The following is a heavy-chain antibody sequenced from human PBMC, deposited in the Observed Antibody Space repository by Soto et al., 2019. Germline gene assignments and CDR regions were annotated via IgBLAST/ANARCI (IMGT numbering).Heavy chain of an antibody. CDR3: AREMYYDSPVAFDI. CDR1: GYTFIGYY. J-gene: IGHJ3*02. D-gene: IGHD3-3*01. Sequence: QVQLVQSGAEVKKPGASVKVSCKASGYTFIGYYMHWVRQAPGQGLEWMGWINPNSGGTNYAQKFQGWVTMTRDTSISTAYMELSRLRSDDTAVYYCAREMYYDSPVAFDIWGQGTMVTVSS. CDR2: INPNSGGT. V-gene: IGHV1-2*04.